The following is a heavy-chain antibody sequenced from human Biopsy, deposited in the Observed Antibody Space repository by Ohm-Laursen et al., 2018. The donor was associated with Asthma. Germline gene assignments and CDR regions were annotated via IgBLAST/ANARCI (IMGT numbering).Heavy chain of an antibody. CDR1: GFTFSSYS. CDR2: ISSSSSTI. V-gene: IGHV3-48*02. Sequence: SLRLSCTASGFTFSSYSMNWVRQAPGKGLEWVSYISSSSSTIYYADSVKGRFTISRDNAKNSLYLQMNGLRDEDKAVYYCARPRWGPYGYWGQGTLVTVSS. J-gene: IGHJ4*02. D-gene: IGHD4-17*01. CDR3: ARPRWGPYGY.